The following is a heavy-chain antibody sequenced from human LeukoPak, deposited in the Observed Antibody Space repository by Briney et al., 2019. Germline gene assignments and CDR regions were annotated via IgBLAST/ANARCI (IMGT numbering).Heavy chain of an antibody. Sequence: KPGGSLRLSCVASGFTFRDYYMAWIRQAPGKGLEWVLYITNSGSTTYNADSVKGRFTISRDNAKNSLYLQMNSLRAEDTAVYYCARPFNDAFDIWGQGTMVTVSS. CDR2: ITNSGSTT. CDR1: GFTFRDYY. CDR3: ARPFNDAFDI. V-gene: IGHV3-11*04. J-gene: IGHJ3*02.